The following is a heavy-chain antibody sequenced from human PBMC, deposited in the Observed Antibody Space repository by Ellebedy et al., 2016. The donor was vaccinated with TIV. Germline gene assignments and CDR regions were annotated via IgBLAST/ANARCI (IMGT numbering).Heavy chain of an antibody. J-gene: IGHJ3*02. CDR1: GYIFASDW. CDR2: IYPGDSNT. D-gene: IGHD2-2*01. Sequence: GESLKISCKGSGYIFASDWVGWVRQMPGKGLEWVGIIYPGDSNTRYSPSFQGQVTISADKSISTAYLQWSSLKASDTAMYYGARWSSKTDVIAFDIWGQGTMVTVSS. V-gene: IGHV5-51*01. CDR3: ARWSSKTDVIAFDI.